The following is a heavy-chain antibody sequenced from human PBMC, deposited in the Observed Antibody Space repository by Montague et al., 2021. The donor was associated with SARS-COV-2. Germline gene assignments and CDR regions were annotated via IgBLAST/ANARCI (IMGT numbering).Heavy chain of an antibody. CDR1: GDSISSANYY. V-gene: IGHV4-39*01. CDR2: IYDSGST. D-gene: IGHD3/OR15-3a*01. CDR3: SRRLTGLKPPFDP. Sequence: SETLSLTCDVSGDSISSANYYWAWIRQPPGRGREWIGNIYDSGSTMYNPSLKGRVPMSVDTSKNQFSLHLKLVTAADTAVYYSSRRLTGLKPPFDPWGQGTLVTVSS. J-gene: IGHJ5*02.